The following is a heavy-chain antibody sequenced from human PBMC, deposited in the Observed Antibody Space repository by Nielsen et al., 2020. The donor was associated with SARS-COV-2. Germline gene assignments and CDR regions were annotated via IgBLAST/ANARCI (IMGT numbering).Heavy chain of an antibody. J-gene: IGHJ5*02. V-gene: IGHV4-31*11. Sequence: SETLSLTCAVYGGSFSGYYWSWIRQHPGKGLEWIGYIYYSGSTYYNPSLKSRVTISVDTSKNQFSLKLSSVTAADTAVYYCARVDYGDYAGWFDPWGQGTLVTVSS. CDR3: ARVDYGDYAGWFDP. D-gene: IGHD4-17*01. CDR2: IYYSGST. CDR1: GGSFSGYY.